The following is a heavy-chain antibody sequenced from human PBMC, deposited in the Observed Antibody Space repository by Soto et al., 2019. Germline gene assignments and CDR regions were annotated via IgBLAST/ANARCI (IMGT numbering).Heavy chain of an antibody. Sequence: QITLKESGPPLVKPTQTLTLTCTFSGFSLSTSGVCVGWFRQPPGKALEWLAIICWDDGKRYSPSLKSRLTLTQDTSKKRVVLILTNMDPVDSATCFCAHRRQLGDFDSWGQGTLVTVSS. J-gene: IGHJ4*02. V-gene: IGHV2-5*02. CDR1: GFSLSTSGVC. D-gene: IGHD7-27*01. CDR2: ICWDDGK. CDR3: AHRRQLGDFDS.